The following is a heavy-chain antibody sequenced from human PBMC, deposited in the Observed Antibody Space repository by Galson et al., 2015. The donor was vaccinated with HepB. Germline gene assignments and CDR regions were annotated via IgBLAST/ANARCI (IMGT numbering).Heavy chain of an antibody. CDR2: IYSGGST. V-gene: IGHV3-66*01. CDR3: AKGEPSTRTFFQH. D-gene: IGHD1-26*01. J-gene: IGHJ1*01. Sequence: SLRLSCAASGFTVSSNYMSWVRQAPGKGLEWVSVIYSGGSTYYADSVKGRFTISRDNSKNTLYLQMNSLRAEDTAVYYCAKGEPSTRTFFQHWGQGTLIIVFS. CDR1: GFTVSSNY.